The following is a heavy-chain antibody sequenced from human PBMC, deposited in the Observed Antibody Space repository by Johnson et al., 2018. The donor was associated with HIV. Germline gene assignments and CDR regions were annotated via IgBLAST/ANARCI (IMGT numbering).Heavy chain of an antibody. J-gene: IGHJ3*02. D-gene: IGHD3-22*01. CDR3: ARVIMRVVGGYAFGI. CDR1: GFTFDDYG. V-gene: IGHV3-20*01. Sequence: VQLVESGGGVVQPGGSLRLSCAASGFTFDDYGMSWVRQAPGKGLEWVSDINWNGGRTGYADSVKGRFTISRDKAKNSLYLQMKSLRAEDTALYHCARVIMRVVGGYAFGIWGQGTMVTVSS. CDR2: INWNGGRT.